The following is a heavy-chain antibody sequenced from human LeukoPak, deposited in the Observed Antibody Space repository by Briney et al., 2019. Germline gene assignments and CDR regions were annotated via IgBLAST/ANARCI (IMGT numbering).Heavy chain of an antibody. CDR1: GYSFTSYW. CDR2: IYPGDSDT. CDR3: ARPYSSGPRVAFDI. D-gene: IGHD6-19*01. V-gene: IGHV5-51*01. Sequence: SGESLKISCKGSGYSFTSYWIGWVRQMPGKGLEWMGIIYPGDSDTIYSPSFQGQVTISADKSITTAYLQWSSLKASATAMYYCARPYSSGPRVAFDIWGQGTMVTVSS. J-gene: IGHJ3*02.